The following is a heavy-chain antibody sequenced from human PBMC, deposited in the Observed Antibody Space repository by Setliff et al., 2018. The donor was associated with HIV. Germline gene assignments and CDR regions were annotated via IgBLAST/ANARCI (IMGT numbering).Heavy chain of an antibody. J-gene: IGHJ6*03. Sequence: GGSLSLSCAASGFSFSSYWMSWVRQAPGKGLEWVANIKQDGSEKYYVDSVKGRFTISRDNARNSLYLQMNSLRAEDTAVYYCARGQKAMDVWGKGTTVTVSS. V-gene: IGHV3-7*05. CDR2: IKQDGSEK. CDR1: GFSFSSYW. CDR3: ARGQKAMDV.